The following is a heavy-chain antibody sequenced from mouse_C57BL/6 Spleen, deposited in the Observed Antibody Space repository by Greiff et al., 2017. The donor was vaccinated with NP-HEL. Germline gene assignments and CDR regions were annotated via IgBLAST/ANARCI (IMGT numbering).Heavy chain of an antibody. V-gene: IGHV1-55*01. CDR2: IYPGSGST. Sequence: QVQLQQPGAELVKPGASVKKSCKASGYTFTSYWITWVKQRPGQGLEWIGDIYPGSGSTNYNEKFKSKATLTVDTSSSTAYMQLSSLTSEDSAVYYCARGTGYYYGTSYYAMDYWGQGTSVTVSS. CDR3: ARGTGYYYGTSYYAMDY. D-gene: IGHD1-1*01. CDR1: GYTFTSYW. J-gene: IGHJ4*01.